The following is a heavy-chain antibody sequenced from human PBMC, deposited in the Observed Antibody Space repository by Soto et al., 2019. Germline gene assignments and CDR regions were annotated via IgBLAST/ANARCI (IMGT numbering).Heavy chain of an antibody. CDR3: VSDWTHYDSSGPGDY. Sequence: ASVKVSCKASGYTFTSYPMHWVRQAPGQGLEWMGWINAGNGDAKYSQKFQGRVTITRDTSAITAYMDLSNLRSEDTAVYYCVSDWTHYDSSGPGDYWGQGTLVTVSS. V-gene: IGHV1-3*01. CDR2: INAGNGDA. J-gene: IGHJ4*02. CDR1: GYTFTSYP. D-gene: IGHD3-22*01.